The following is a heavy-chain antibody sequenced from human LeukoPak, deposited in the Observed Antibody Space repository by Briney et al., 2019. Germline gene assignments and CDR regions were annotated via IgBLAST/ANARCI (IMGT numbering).Heavy chain of an antibody. CDR1: GFTFSSYG. V-gene: IGHV3-33*06. CDR3: AKGGVVPAAIRAAEDYYMDV. CDR2: IWYDGSNK. J-gene: IGHJ6*03. Sequence: PGRSLRLSCAASGFTFSSYGMHWVRQAPGKGLEWVAVIWYDGSNKYYADSVKGRFTISRDNSKNTLYLQMNSLRAEDTAVYYCAKGGVVPAAIRAAEDYYMDVWGKGTTVTVSS. D-gene: IGHD2-2*02.